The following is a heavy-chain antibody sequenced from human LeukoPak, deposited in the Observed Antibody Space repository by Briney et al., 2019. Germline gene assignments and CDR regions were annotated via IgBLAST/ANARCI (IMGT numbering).Heavy chain of an antibody. CDR2: ISWNSGSI. CDR1: GFTFDDYA. V-gene: IGHV3-9*01. CDR3: AKGTYYDFWSGYLDY. J-gene: IGHJ4*02. D-gene: IGHD3-3*01. Sequence: QSGGSLRLSCAAPGFTFDDYAMHWVRQAPGKGLEWVSGISWNSGSIGYADSVKGRFTISRDNAKNSLYLQMNSLRAEDTALYYCAKGTYYDFWSGYLDYWGQGTLVTVSS.